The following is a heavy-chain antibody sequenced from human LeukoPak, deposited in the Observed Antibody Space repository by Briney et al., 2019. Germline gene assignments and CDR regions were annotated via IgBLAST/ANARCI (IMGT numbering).Heavy chain of an antibody. D-gene: IGHD4-23*01. CDR3: ARGKTVYGGNPAMIAFDI. Sequence: SETLSLTCTVSGGSISSYYWSWIRQPPGKGLEWIGYIYYSGSTNYNPSLKSRVTISVDTSKNQFSLKLSSVTAADTAVYYCARGKTVYGGNPAMIAFDIWGQGTMVTVSS. CDR2: IYYSGST. V-gene: IGHV4-59*01. CDR1: GGSISSYY. J-gene: IGHJ3*02.